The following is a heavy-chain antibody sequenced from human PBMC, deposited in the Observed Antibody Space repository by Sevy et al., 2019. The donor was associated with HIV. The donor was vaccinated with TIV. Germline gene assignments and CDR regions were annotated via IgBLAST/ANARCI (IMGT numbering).Heavy chain of an antibody. V-gene: IGHV3-21*01. CDR2: ISSSSYI. CDR3: ARDGGCSSTSCLLYFDY. J-gene: IGHJ4*02. D-gene: IGHD2-2*01. CDR1: GFTFNKYT. Sequence: GGSLRLSCAASGFTFNKYTMNWVRQAPGKGLEWVSSISSSSYIYYADSVKGRFTISRDNAKNSLYLQVNSLRAEDTAVYYCARDGGCSSTSCLLYFDYWGQGTLVTVSS.